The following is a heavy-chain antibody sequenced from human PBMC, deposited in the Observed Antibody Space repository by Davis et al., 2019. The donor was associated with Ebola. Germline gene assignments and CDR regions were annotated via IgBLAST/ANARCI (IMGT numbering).Heavy chain of an antibody. V-gene: IGHV3-11*04. CDR1: GFTFSDYY. J-gene: IGHJ6*04. D-gene: IGHD2-8*01. Sequence: GESLKISCAASGFTFSDYYMSWIRQAPGKGLEWVSYTSGSGSTIYYADSVKGRFTISRDNAKNSLYLQMNSLRDEDTAAYYCARDREILYVYGMDVWGKGTTVTVSS. CDR2: TSGSGSTI. CDR3: ARDREILYVYGMDV.